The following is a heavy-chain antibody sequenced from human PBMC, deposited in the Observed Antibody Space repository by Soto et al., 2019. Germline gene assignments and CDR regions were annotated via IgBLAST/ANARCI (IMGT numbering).Heavy chain of an antibody. J-gene: IGHJ5*02. D-gene: IGHD3-3*01. CDR3: AIGTEYYDFWSGYYINWFDP. V-gene: IGHV3-21*01. Sequence: GGSLRLSCAASGFTFSSYSMNWVHQAPGKGLEWVSSISSSSSYIYYADSVKGRFTISRDNAKNSLYLQMNSLRAEDTAVYYCAIGTEYYDFWSGYYINWFDPWGQGTLVTVSS. CDR2: ISSSSSYI. CDR1: GFTFSSYS.